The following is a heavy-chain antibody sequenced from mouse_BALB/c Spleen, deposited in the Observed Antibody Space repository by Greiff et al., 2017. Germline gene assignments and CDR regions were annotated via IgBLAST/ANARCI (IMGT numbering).Heavy chain of an antibody. V-gene: IGHV1S56*01. Sequence: QVHVKQSGPELVKPGASVRISCKASGYTFTSYYIHWVKQRPGQGLEWIGWIYPGNVNTKYNEKFKGKATLTADKSSSTAYMQLSSLTSEDSAVYFCARRGGYDGYYWYFDVWGAGTTVTVSS. D-gene: IGHD2-3*01. CDR3: ARRGGYDGYYWYFDV. CDR1: GYTFTSYY. CDR2: IYPGNVNT. J-gene: IGHJ1*01.